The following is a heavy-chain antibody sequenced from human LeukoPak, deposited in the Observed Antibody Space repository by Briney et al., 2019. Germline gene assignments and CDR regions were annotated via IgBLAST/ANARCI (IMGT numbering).Heavy chain of an antibody. CDR1: GGTFSSYA. D-gene: IGHD7-27*01. J-gene: IGHJ4*02. CDR2: ISAYNGNT. V-gene: IGHV1-18*01. Sequence: EASVKVSCKASGGTFSSYAISWVRQAPGQGLEWMGWISAYNGNTNYAQKLQGRVTMTTDTSTSTAYMELRSLRSDDTAVYYCARDSVTGRPDFDYWGQGTLVTVSS. CDR3: ARDSVTGRPDFDY.